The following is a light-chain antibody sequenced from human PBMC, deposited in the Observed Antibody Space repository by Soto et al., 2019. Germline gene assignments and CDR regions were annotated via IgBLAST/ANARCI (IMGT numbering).Light chain of an antibody. Sequence: EIVLTQSPGTLSLSPGERATLSCRASQSVSSNFLAWYQEKLGQAPRLLIYDASNRATGIPARFSGSGSGTDFTLTISSLEPEDFAVYYCQQRSNWPLTFGGGTKVDIK. CDR1: QSVSSNF. CDR2: DAS. J-gene: IGKJ4*01. CDR3: QQRSNWPLT. V-gene: IGKV3D-20*02.